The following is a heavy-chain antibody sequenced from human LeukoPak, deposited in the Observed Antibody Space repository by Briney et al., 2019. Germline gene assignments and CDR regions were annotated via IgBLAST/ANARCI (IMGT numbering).Heavy chain of an antibody. CDR2: ISYDGSNK. D-gene: IGHD3-10*01. Sequence: GGSLRLSCAASGFTFSSYGMHWVRQAPGKGLEWVAVISYDGSNKYYADSVKGRFTISRDNSKNTLYLQMNSLRAEDTAVYYCAKGDGETLGDDYWGQGTLVTVSS. CDR1: GFTFSSYG. J-gene: IGHJ4*02. V-gene: IGHV3-30*18. CDR3: AKGDGETLGDDY.